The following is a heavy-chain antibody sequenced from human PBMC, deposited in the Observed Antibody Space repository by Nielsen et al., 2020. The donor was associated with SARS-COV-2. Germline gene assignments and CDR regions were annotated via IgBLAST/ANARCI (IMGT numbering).Heavy chain of an antibody. Sequence: SETLSLTCAVYGGSFSGYYWSWIRQPPGKGLEWIGEINHSGSTNYNPSLKSRVTISVDTSKNQFSLKLSSVTAADTAVYYCARGRITMVRGADRWFDPWGQGTLVTVSS. V-gene: IGHV4-34*01. CDR1: GGSFSGYY. D-gene: IGHD3-10*01. J-gene: IGHJ5*02. CDR2: INHSGST. CDR3: ARGRITMVRGADRWFDP.